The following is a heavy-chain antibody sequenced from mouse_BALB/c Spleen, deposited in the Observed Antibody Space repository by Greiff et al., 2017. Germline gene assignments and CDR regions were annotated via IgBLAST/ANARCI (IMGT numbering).Heavy chain of an antibody. CDR2: ISYSGST. CDR1: GYSITSDYA. Sequence: VQLKQSGPGLVKPSQSLSLTCTVTGYSITSDYAWNWIRQFPGNKLEWMGYISYSGSTSYNPSLKSRISITRDTSKNQFFLQLNSVTTEDTATYYCARWSPYAMDYWGQGTSVTVSS. V-gene: IGHV3-2*02. J-gene: IGHJ4*01. CDR3: ARWSPYAMDY.